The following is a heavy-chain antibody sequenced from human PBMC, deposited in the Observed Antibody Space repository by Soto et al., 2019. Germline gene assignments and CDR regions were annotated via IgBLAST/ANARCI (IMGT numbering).Heavy chain of an antibody. V-gene: IGHV4-59*01. CDR1: GDSISTFY. CDR3: ARGRTVRNYADDSSDYFYFFDY. CDR2: VYYTGST. J-gene: IGHJ4*02. Sequence: SETLSLTCTVSGDSISTFYWGWMRQSPGKELEWIGYVYYTGSTNYNPSLKSRVAISVDRSKDQFSLKLTSANAADTAVYYCARGRTVRNYADDSSDYFYFFDYWGQGTQVTVSS. D-gene: IGHD3-22*01.